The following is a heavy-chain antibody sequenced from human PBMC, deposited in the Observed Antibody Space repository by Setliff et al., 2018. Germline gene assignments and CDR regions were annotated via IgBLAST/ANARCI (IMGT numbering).Heavy chain of an antibody. D-gene: IGHD3-22*01. Sequence: SETLSLTCSVSGYSISSGYYWGWIRQPPEKGLEWIGSIYHSGSTYYNPSLKSRVTISVDTSKNQFSLKLSSVTAADTAVYYCARGKDYYDSSGYGRGDFDYWGQGTLVTVSS. CDR3: ARGKDYYDSSGYGRGDFDY. J-gene: IGHJ4*02. V-gene: IGHV4-38-2*01. CDR1: GYSISSGYY. CDR2: IYHSGST.